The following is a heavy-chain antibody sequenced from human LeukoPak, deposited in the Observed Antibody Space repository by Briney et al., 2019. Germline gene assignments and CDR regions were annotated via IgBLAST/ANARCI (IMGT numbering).Heavy chain of an antibody. CDR1: GFTYSNNY. D-gene: IGHD3-22*01. V-gene: IGHV3-7*05. CDR2: IKQDGSDK. CDR3: ARNRGGGSGYSDY. Sequence: GGSLRLSCAASGFTYSNNYMNWVRQAPGKGLEWVAMIKQDGSDKYYVDSVKGRFTVSKDNAENSLYLQMNSLRAEDTAVYYCARNRGGGSGYSDYWGQGTLVTVSS. J-gene: IGHJ4*02.